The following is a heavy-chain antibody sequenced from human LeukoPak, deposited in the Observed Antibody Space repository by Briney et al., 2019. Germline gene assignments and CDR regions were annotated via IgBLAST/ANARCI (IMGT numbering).Heavy chain of an antibody. J-gene: IGHJ4*02. CDR3: ASGSGSYWAFDY. Sequence: GGSLRLSCATSGFTFDDYGMSWVRHAPGKGLEWVSAISGSGGSTYYADSVKGRFTISRDNSKNTLYLQMNSLRAEDTAVYYCASGSGSYWAFDYWGQGTLVTVSS. D-gene: IGHD1-26*01. CDR2: ISGSGGST. V-gene: IGHV3-23*01. CDR1: GFTFDDYG.